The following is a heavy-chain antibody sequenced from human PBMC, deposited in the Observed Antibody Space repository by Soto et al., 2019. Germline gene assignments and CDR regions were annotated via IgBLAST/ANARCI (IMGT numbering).Heavy chain of an antibody. CDR1: GYNFTNYH. Sequence: ASVNVSCKASGYNFTNYHIHWVRQAPGQGLEWMGWISSYTGNTYYQHTANTEYAQKFQGRVSLTTDTFTTTAYMELRGPRSDDTAVYYCARKALALGGLSYYGTDVWGTGNTVNVSS. J-gene: IGHJ6*04. D-gene: IGHD6-19*01. CDR2: ISSYTGNTYYQHTANT. V-gene: IGHV1-18*04. CDR3: ARKALALGGLSYYGTDV.